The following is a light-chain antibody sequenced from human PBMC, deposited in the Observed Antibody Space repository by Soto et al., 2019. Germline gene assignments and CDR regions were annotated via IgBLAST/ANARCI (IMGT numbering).Light chain of an antibody. CDR3: GSYTTSKTGV. CDR2: DVS. V-gene: IGLV2-14*01. CDR1: NTDVGHDKF. Sequence: QSVLTQPASVSGSPGQSITITCTGSNTDVGHDKFVSWYQQHPGKAPKLMIYDVSRRPSGISDRFSGSKSGNTASLTISGLQAEDEADYYCGSYTTSKTGVFGGGTKLTLL. J-gene: IGLJ3*02.